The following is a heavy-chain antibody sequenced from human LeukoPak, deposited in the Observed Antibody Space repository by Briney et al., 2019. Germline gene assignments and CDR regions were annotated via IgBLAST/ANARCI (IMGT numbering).Heavy chain of an antibody. CDR2: IYHSGST. Sequence: PSETLSLTCTVSGYSISSGYYWGWIRQPPGKGLEWIGSIYHSGSTYYNPSLKSRVTISVDTSKNQFSLKLGSVTAADTAVYYCARQWISSYGLGWSWFDPWGQGTLVTVSS. CDR1: GYSISSGYY. J-gene: IGHJ5*02. V-gene: IGHV4-38-2*02. D-gene: IGHD5-18*01. CDR3: ARQWISSYGLGWSWFDP.